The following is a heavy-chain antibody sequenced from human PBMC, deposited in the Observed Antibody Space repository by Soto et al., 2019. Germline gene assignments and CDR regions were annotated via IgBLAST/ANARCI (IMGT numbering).Heavy chain of an antibody. J-gene: IGHJ6*02. CDR1: CGSVSSGRYY. CDR3: ARGVVVPAAPHLDYYYGMDV. CDR2: IYYSGST. Sequence: SDTLTLTCTVSCGSVSSGRYYWSWIRQPPGKGLEWIGYIYYSGSTNYNPSLKSRVTISVDTSKNQFSLKLSSVTAADTAVYYCARGVVVPAAPHLDYYYGMDVWGQGTTVTVSS. D-gene: IGHD2-2*01. V-gene: IGHV4-61*01.